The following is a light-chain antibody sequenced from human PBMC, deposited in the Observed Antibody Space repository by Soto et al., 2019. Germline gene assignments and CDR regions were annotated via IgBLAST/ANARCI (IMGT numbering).Light chain of an antibody. V-gene: IGKV1-5*01. Sequence: DIQMTQSPSTLSASVGDRVTISCRARQSIQTLLSWYQHKPGKAPNLLIFDASDLAVGVTSRFSGSGSGAEFTLTISSLQADAFATYYCQQYASYPYTFGRGTRLEIK. J-gene: IGKJ2*01. CDR2: DAS. CDR1: QSIQTL. CDR3: QQYASYPYT.